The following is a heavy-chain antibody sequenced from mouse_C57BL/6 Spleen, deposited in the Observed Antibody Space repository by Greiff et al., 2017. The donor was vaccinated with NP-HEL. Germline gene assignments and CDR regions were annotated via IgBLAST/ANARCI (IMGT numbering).Heavy chain of an antibody. CDR2: INPNNGGT. CDR3: ASRNDGYYWYFDV. CDR1: GYTFTDYY. Sequence: VQLQQSGPELVKPGASVKISCKASGYTFTDYYMNWVKQSHGKSLEWIGDINPNNGGTSYNQKFKGKATLTVDKSSSTAYMELRSLTSEDSAVYYCASRNDGYYWYFDVWGTGTTVTVSS. D-gene: IGHD2-3*01. J-gene: IGHJ1*03. V-gene: IGHV1-26*01.